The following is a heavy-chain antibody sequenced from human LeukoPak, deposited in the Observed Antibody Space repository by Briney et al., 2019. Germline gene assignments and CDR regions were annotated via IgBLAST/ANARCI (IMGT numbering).Heavy chain of an antibody. CDR3: ARLNLLRYFDWLLSPCDY. CDR2: ISGSGGST. J-gene: IGHJ4*02. CDR1: GFTFSSYA. V-gene: IGHV3-23*01. Sequence: GGSLRLSCAASGFTFSSYAMSWVRQAPGKGLEWVSAISGSGGSTYYADSVKGRFTISRDNSKNTLYLQMNSLRAEDTAVYYCARLNLLRYFDWLLSPCDYWGQGTLVTVSS. D-gene: IGHD3-9*01.